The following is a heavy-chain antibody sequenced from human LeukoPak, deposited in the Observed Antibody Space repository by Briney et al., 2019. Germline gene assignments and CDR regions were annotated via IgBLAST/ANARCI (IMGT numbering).Heavy chain of an antibody. Sequence: GRSLRLSCAASGFTCSGYSMNWVRQAPGKGLEWVSSISSSSSYIYYTDSVKGRFTISRDTAKNSLYLQMNRLRAEDTAVYYCARVGIVLRFLEWLLYKTDSFYYYYYGMDVWGQGTTVTVSS. CDR2: ISSSSSYI. CDR3: ARVGIVLRFLEWLLYKTDSFYYYYYGMDV. J-gene: IGHJ6*02. CDR1: GFTCSGYS. V-gene: IGHV3-21*01. D-gene: IGHD3-3*01.